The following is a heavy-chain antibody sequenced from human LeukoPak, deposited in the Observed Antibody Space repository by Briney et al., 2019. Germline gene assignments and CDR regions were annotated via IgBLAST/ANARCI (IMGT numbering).Heavy chain of an antibody. CDR2: ISSSGGTI. CDR1: GFTFSSYE. J-gene: IGHJ3*02. CDR3: ARDRTTSGAFDS. V-gene: IGHV3-48*03. D-gene: IGHD4-17*01. Sequence: GGSLRLSCVASGFTFSSYEMNWVRQAPGEGLEWVSYISSSGGTIYYADSVKGRFTISRDNAKNSLYLQMNSLRAEDTAVYYCARDRTTSGAFDSWGQGTMVTVSS.